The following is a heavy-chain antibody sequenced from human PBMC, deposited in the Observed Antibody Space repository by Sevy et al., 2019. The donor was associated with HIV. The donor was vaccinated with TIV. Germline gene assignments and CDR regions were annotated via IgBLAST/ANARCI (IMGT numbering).Heavy chain of an antibody. CDR1: GFTFSSYW. CDR2: MNTEGTIT. V-gene: IGHV3-74*01. J-gene: IGHJ4*02. Sequence: GGSLRLSCVASGFTFSSYWMHWVRQAPGKGLEWVSRMNTEGTITTYADSVKGRFTVSRDNAQNTLWLQMNSLRVEDTAVYFCSRGRLEQQIWGQGTLVTVSS. D-gene: IGHD1-1*01. CDR3: SRGRLEQQI.